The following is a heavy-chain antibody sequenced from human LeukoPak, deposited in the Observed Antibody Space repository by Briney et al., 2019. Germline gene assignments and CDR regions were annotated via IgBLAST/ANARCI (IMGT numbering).Heavy chain of an antibody. J-gene: IGHJ4*02. V-gene: IGHV3-48*04. CDR3: AALGQQLGFDY. Sequence: GGSLRLSCAASGFTFSSYSMNWVRQAPGKGLEWVSYISSSGSTIYYADSVKGRFTISRDNAKNSLYLQMNSLRAEDTAVYYCAALGQQLGFDYWGQGTLVTVSS. D-gene: IGHD6-13*01. CDR1: GFTFSSYS. CDR2: ISSSGSTI.